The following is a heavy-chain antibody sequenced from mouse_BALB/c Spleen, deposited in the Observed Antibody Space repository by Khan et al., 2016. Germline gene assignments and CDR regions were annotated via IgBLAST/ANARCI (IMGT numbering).Heavy chain of an antibody. CDR1: GFTFSNFG. CDR2: ISSGSGTM. J-gene: IGHJ2*01. D-gene: IGHD4-1*01. Sequence: EVELVESGGGLVQPGGSRKLSCAASGFTFSNFGMHWIRQAPEKGLEWVAYISSGSGTMYYADTVKGRFTIPRDNPTNTLFLQMTSIRSEDTAIYYCARSKDWDVAFDYWGQGTTLTVSS. V-gene: IGHV5-17*02. CDR3: ARSKDWDVAFDY.